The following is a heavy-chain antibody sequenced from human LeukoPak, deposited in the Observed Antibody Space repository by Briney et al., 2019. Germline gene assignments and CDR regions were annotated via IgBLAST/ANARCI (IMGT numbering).Heavy chain of an antibody. D-gene: IGHD3-16*02. V-gene: IGHV4-34*01. CDR1: GGSFSGYY. J-gene: IGHJ4*02. Sequence: SETLSLTCAVYGGSFSGYYWSWIRQPPGKGLEWIGEINHSGSTNYNPPLKSRVTISVDTSKNQFSLKLSSVTAADTAVYYCARARVWGSYRSPPGDYWGQGTLVTVSS. CDR2: INHSGST. CDR3: ARARVWGSYRSPPGDY.